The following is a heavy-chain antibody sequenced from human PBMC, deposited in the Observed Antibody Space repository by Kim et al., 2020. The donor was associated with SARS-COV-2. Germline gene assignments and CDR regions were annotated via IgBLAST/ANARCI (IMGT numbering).Heavy chain of an antibody. CDR3: ARDSLRGGYYYYYGMDV. V-gene: IGHV3-30-3*01. J-gene: IGHJ6*02. D-gene: IGHD3-16*02. Sequence: GGSLRLSCAASGFTFSSYAMHWVRQAPGKGLEWVAVISYDGSNKYYADSVKGRFTISRDNSKNTLYLQMNSLRAEDTAVYYCARDSLRGGYYYYYGMDVWGQGTTVTVSS. CDR2: ISYDGSNK. CDR1: GFTFSSYA.